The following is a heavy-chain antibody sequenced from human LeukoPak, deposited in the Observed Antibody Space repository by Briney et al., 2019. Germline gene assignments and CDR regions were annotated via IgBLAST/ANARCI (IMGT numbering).Heavy chain of an antibody. V-gene: IGHV4-4*07. CDR3: ARGRYCTTASCTYWYFDL. CDR1: GGSISSYY. D-gene: IGHD2-2*01. CDR2: VYSSGTT. J-gene: IGHJ2*01. Sequence: SETLSLTCTVSGGSISSYYWSWIRQPAGEGLEWIGRVYSSGTTNYNPSLQSRVTMSVDSSKNQFSLKLNSVTAADTAVYYCARGRYCTTASCTYWYFDLWGRGTLVTVSS.